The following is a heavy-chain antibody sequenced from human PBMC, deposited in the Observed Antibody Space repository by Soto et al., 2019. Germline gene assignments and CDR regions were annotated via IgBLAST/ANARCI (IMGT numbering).Heavy chain of an antibody. D-gene: IGHD2-2*01. Sequence: QVQLVESGGCLVKPGGSLILSCAASGFTFSDYYMSWIRQAPGKGLEWSSYISGSNIYTNYADSVKGRFTISRDNANNSLYLQMDSLRVEDTAVYYCARDGGEVIPAAIGGGYGMDVWGQGTTVTVSS. V-gene: IGHV3-11*06. J-gene: IGHJ6*02. CDR3: ARDGGEVIPAAIGGGYGMDV. CDR2: ISGSNIYT. CDR1: GFTFSDYY.